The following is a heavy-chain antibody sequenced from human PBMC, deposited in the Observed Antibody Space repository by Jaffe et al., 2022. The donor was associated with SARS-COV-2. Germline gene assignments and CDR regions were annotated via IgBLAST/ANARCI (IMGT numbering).Heavy chain of an antibody. J-gene: IGHJ5*02. CDR1: GGSISSSSYY. Sequence: QLQLQESGPGLVKPSETLSLTCTVSGGSISSSSYYWGWIRQPPGKGLEWIGSIYYSGSTYYNPSLKSRVTISVDTSKNQFSLKLSSVTAADTAVYYCARHATHSSSAWFDPWGQGTLVTVSS. CDR3: ARHATHSSSAWFDP. CDR2: IYYSGST. V-gene: IGHV4-39*01. D-gene: IGHD6-13*01.